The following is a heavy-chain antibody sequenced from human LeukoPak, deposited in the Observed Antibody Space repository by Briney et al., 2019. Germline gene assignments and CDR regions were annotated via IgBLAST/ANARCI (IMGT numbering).Heavy chain of an antibody. V-gene: IGHV4-39*07. Sequence: SETLSLTCIVSGGSINSSSYYWGWIRQPPGKGLEWIGSIYYSGRTYYNPSLKSRVTISVDTSRNQFSLKLSSVTAADTAVYYCARDEGYAHWFDPWGQGTLVTVSS. J-gene: IGHJ5*02. CDR1: GGSINSSSYY. CDR3: ARDEGYAHWFDP. D-gene: IGHD2-2*01. CDR2: IYYSGRT.